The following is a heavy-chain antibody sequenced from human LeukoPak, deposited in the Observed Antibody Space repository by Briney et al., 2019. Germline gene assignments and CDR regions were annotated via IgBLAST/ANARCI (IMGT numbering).Heavy chain of an antibody. D-gene: IGHD3-22*01. J-gene: IGHJ3*02. Sequence: PGGSLRLSCAASGFTFSSYAMHRVRQAPGKGLEWVAVISYDGSNKYYADPVKGRFTISRDNSKNTMYLQMNSLRVADTAVYYCAKTLTVIVVATDAFDIWGQGTMVTVSS. CDR3: AKTLTVIVVATDAFDI. CDR1: GFTFSSYA. V-gene: IGHV3-30-3*01. CDR2: ISYDGSNK.